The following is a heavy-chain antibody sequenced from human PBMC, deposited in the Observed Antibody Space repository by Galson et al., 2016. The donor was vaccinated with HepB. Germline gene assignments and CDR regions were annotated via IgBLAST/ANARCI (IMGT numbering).Heavy chain of an antibody. J-gene: IGHJ4*02. CDR3: VRDQDL. CDR1: GFIVSNNY. CDR2: TYGGET. Sequence: SLRLSCAASGFIVSNNYMSWVRQAPGKGPEWVSVTYGGETHFADSVQGRFTISTDDYKNTLYFQMSGPSAEDTALYYCVRDQDLWGQGTLVTVSS. V-gene: IGHV3-53*01.